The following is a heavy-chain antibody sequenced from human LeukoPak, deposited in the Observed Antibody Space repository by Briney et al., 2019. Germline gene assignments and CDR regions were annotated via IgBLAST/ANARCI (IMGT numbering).Heavy chain of an antibody. D-gene: IGHD6-13*01. CDR2: TYASGST. CDR3: ARYSPIIAAAGLGFDP. Sequence: SETLSLTCTVSGGSISGYYWSWIRQPAGKGLEWIGRTYASGSTNYNPSLKSRVTMSIDTSKSQFSLKLSSVTAADTAVYYCARYSPIIAAAGLGFDPWGQGTLVTVSS. J-gene: IGHJ5*02. V-gene: IGHV4-4*07. CDR1: GGSISGYY.